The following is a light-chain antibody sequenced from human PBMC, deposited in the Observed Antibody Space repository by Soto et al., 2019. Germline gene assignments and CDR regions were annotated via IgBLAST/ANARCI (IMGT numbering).Light chain of an antibody. J-gene: IGLJ1*01. CDR2: DVT. V-gene: IGLV2-11*01. CDR3: CSYAGSYTHV. CDR1: SSDVGGYNF. Sequence: QSALTQPRSVSGSPGQSVTISCTGTSSDVGGYNFVSWYQQYPGKAPKLIIYDVTKGPSGVPDRFSGSKSGNTASLTISGLQTDDVADYYCCSYAGSYTHVFGTGTKVTVL.